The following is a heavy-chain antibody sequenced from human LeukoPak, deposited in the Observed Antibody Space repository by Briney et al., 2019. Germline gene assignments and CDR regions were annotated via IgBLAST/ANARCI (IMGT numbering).Heavy chain of an antibody. Sequence: ASVKVSCKASGYTFTSYYMHWVRQAPGQGLEWMGIINPSGGSTSYAQKFQDRVTMTRDTSTSTVYMELSSLRSEDTAVYYCAREVAYCGGDCYSCDYWGQGTLVTVSS. D-gene: IGHD2-21*02. CDR3: AREVAYCGGDCYSCDY. CDR1: GYTFTSYY. V-gene: IGHV1-46*01. CDR2: INPSGGST. J-gene: IGHJ4*02.